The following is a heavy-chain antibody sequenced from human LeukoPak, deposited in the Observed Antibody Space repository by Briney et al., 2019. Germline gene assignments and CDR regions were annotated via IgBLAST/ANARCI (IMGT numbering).Heavy chain of an antibody. Sequence: GGSLRLSCAASGFTFSSYAMSWVRQAPGKGLEWVSSISSSSSYIYYADSVKGRFTISRDNAKNSLYLQMNSLRAEDTAVYYCARDTYGSGSYSGYWGQGTLVTVSS. CDR1: GFTFSSYA. D-gene: IGHD3-10*01. V-gene: IGHV3-21*01. CDR3: ARDTYGSGSYSGY. J-gene: IGHJ4*02. CDR2: ISSSSSYI.